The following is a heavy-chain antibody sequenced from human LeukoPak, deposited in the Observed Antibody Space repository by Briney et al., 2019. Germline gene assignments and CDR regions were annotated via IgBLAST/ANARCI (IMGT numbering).Heavy chain of an antibody. J-gene: IGHJ4*02. D-gene: IGHD2-8*01. Sequence: GGSLRLSRVASGFTFNLHWMSWVRQAPGKGLEWVANINQDGSEKYYLDSVRGRFTISRDNAKNLLYLQMNSLRAEDTAVYYCARTDSGVIMLYTIRSAFWGQGTLVTVSS. CDR3: ARTDSGVIMLYTIRSAF. V-gene: IGHV3-7*01. CDR1: GFTFNLHW. CDR2: INQDGSEK.